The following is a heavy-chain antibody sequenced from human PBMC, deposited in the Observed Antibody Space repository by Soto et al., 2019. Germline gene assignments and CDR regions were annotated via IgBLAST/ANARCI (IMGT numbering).Heavy chain of an antibody. CDR2: ISYDGSNK. D-gene: IGHD4-17*01. CDR3: AKVYHGDYLDCYYYMDV. V-gene: IGHV3-30*18. J-gene: IGHJ6*03. CDR1: GFTFSSYG. Sequence: GGSLRLSCAASGFTFSSYGMHWVRQAPGKGLEWVAVISYDGSNKYYADSVKGRFTISRDNSKNTLYLQMNSLRAEDTAVYYCAKVYHGDYLDCYYYMDVWGKGTTVTVSS.